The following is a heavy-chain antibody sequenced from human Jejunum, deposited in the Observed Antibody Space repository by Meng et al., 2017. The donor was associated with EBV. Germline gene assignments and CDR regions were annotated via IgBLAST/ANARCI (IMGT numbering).Heavy chain of an antibody. CDR2: ISVYRGNT. J-gene: IGHJ4*02. Sequence: VHRVQVGAGVKKHGASVKVSCKASGYDFINSGISWVRQAPGQGLEWMGCISVYRGNTNYAQRFQDRVTLTTNTSTSTVYMELRSLTSDDTAVYYCARDRSNSDYWGQGTLVTVSS. D-gene: IGHD5-24*01. CDR3: ARDRSNSDY. V-gene: IGHV1-18*01. CDR1: GYDFINSG.